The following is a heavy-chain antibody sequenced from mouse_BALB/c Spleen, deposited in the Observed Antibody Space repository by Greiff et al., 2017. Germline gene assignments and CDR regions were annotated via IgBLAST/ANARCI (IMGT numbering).Heavy chain of an antibody. Sequence: EVMLVESGGGLVQPGGSLRLSCATSGFTFTDYYMSWVRQPPGKALEWLGFIRNKANGYTTEYSASVKGRFTISRDNSQSILYLQMNTLRAEDSATYYCARDMIYYGSSSHWYFDVWGAGTTVTVSS. V-gene: IGHV7-3*02. CDR3: ARDMIYYGSSSHWYFDV. J-gene: IGHJ1*01. CDR2: IRNKANGYTT. CDR1: GFTFTDYY. D-gene: IGHD1-1*01.